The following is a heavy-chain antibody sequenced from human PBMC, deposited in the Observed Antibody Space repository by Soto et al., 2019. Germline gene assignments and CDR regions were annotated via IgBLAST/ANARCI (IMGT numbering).Heavy chain of an antibody. V-gene: IGHV3-48*03. CDR2: ISVSGSMR. CDR1: GFTFSSNE. J-gene: IGHJ4*02. Sequence: GGSLRLSCAPSGFTFSSNEMNWVRQAPGKGLEWVSYISVSGSMRFYADAVKGRFTISRDNTKKMLYLQMNSLRVEDTAVYYCARGDCKTSCYIGFWGQGALVTVSS. CDR3: ARGDCKTSCYIGF. D-gene: IGHD2-2*02.